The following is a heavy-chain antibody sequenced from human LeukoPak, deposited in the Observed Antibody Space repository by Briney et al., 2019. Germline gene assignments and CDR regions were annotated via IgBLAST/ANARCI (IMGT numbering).Heavy chain of an antibody. J-gene: IGHJ4*02. CDR2: MNPNSGNT. V-gene: IGHV1-8*01. CDR3: ARGLEMEVAAY. Sequence: ASVKVSCKASGYTFTSYDINWVRQATGQGLEWMGWMNPNSGNTGYAQKFQGRLTMTRNTSKSTAYMELSSLTSEDTAVYYCARGLEMEVAAYWGQGTLVTVSS. CDR1: GYTFTSYD. D-gene: IGHD5-24*01.